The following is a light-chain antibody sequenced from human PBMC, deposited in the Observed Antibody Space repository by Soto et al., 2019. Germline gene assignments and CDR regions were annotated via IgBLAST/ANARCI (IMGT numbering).Light chain of an antibody. J-gene: IGKJ2*01. Sequence: DIQMHQSPSSLSASVGARVTITCRACQSISSYLNWYQQKPGKAHQLLIYAASSLQSGVPSRFSGSGSGTDFTLTISSLQPEDVATYYCQQSYSTLMYTFGQGTKLEIK. CDR3: QQSYSTLMYT. CDR1: QSISSY. CDR2: AAS. V-gene: IGKV1-39*01.